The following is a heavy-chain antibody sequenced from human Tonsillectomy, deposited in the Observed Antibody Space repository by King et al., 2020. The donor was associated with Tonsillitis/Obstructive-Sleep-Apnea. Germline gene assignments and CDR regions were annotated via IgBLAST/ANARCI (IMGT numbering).Heavy chain of an antibody. D-gene: IGHD3-9*01. Sequence: QLQESGPGLVKPSETLSLICTVSGGSISSRSYYWGWIRQPPGKGLEWIGSIYYSGSTYYNPSLKSRVTVSVHTSRNQLSLKLSSVTATDTAVYYCAGQGPYDILTGRSWFDPGGQGNLVTVSS. V-gene: IGHV4-39*01. J-gene: IGHJ5*02. CDR1: GGSISSRSYY. CDR3: AGQGPYDILTGRSWFDP. CDR2: IYYSGST.